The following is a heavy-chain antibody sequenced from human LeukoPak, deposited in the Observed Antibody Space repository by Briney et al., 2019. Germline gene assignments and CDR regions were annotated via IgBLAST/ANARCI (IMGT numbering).Heavy chain of an antibody. CDR1: GFTFSRYA. J-gene: IGHJ4*02. CDR3: AKGGSDGGNSDY. D-gene: IGHD4-23*01. CDR2: ISGSGVSR. V-gene: IGHV3-23*01. Sequence: PGGSLTLSCAASGFTFSRYAMTWVRPAPGKGVEWVSTISGSGVSRDYANSVKGRITISRDNSKNTLYLQMSSLRAEDTAVYYCAKGGSDGGNSDYWGQGTLVTVSS.